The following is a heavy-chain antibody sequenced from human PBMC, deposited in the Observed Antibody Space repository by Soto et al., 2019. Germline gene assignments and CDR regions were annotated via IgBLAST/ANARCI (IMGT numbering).Heavy chain of an antibody. V-gene: IGHV4-4*07. CDR3: ARDQGVAAAVITWFDP. J-gene: IGHJ5*02. CDR1: GASMNSYH. D-gene: IGHD6-13*01. Sequence: QVQLQESGPGLVKPSETLSLTCTVSGASMNSYHWSWIRQPAGKGLEWIGHIHSSGSTNYNPSLKSRVTMSVDTSKNQFSLRLMSLTAADTAVYYCARDQGVAAAVITWFDPWGQGSLVTVSS. CDR2: IHSSGST.